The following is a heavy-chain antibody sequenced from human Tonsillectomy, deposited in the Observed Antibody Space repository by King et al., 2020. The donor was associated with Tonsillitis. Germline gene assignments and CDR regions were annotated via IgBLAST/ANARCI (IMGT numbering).Heavy chain of an antibody. D-gene: IGHD3-9*01. CDR1: GDFITRGGYY. V-gene: IGHV4-31*03. Sequence: VQLQESGPRLVKPSETLSVTCTVSGDFITRGGYYWTWIRQHSETGLQWIGYIDFTGSTYYNPSLASRATISQDTSRNHYSLTLTSVTAADTAVYYCARSYYARSGHYYDIYDVWGQGTMVTVSS. CDR2: IDFTGST. CDR3: ARSYYARSGHYYDIYDV. J-gene: IGHJ3*01.